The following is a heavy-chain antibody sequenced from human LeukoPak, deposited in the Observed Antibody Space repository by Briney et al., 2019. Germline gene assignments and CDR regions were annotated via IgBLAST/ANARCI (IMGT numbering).Heavy chain of an antibody. J-gene: IGHJ4*02. V-gene: IGHV1-2*02. Sequence: ASVKVSCKASGYTFTAYNIHWVRQAPGQRPEWMGWVKPANGATDYAQQFQGGVTMTRDTSITTAYMELSRLRSDDTAVYYCARVRMDILTGYFPFFDYWGQGTLVTVSS. CDR3: ARVRMDILTGYFPFFDY. CDR2: VKPANGAT. CDR1: GYTFTAYN. D-gene: IGHD3-9*01.